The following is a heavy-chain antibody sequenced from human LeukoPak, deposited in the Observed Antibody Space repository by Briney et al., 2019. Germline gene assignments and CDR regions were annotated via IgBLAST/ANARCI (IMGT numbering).Heavy chain of an antibody. V-gene: IGHV3-53*01. J-gene: IGHJ6*02. CDR2: IYSGGST. Sequence: PGGSLRLSCAAAGFTVTDNYMNWARQSSGKGLEWVSVIYSGGSTYYADSVKGRFTISRDNSKNTLYLQMNSLRAEDTAVYYCAKDVMVRGEVDVWGQGTTVTVSS. CDR3: AKDVMVRGEVDV. D-gene: IGHD3-10*01. CDR1: GFTVTDNY.